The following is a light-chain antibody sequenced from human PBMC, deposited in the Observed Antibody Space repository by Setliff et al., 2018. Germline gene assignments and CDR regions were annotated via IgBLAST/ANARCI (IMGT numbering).Light chain of an antibody. Sequence: QSALAQPPSASGSPGQSVTISCAGTSIDVSGYNYVSWYQQHPGKAPKLIIYGVSDRPSGVSSRFSGSKSGNTASLTISGLQTEDEADYYCNAYTAGTTDVFGTGTKVTVL. CDR2: GVS. CDR1: SIDVSGYNY. V-gene: IGLV2-14*03. CDR3: NAYTAGTTDV. J-gene: IGLJ1*01.